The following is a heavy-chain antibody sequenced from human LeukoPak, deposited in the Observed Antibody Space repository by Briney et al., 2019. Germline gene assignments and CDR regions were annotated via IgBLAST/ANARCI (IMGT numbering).Heavy chain of an antibody. CDR3: ARNPVVVVAATLGPNAFDI. J-gene: IGHJ3*02. V-gene: IGHV4-31*03. CDR2: IYYSGST. CDR1: GGSISSGGYY. Sequence: SQTLSLTCTVSGGSISSGGYYWSWIRQHPGKGLEWIGYIYYSGSTYYNPSLKSRVTISVDTSKNQFSLKLSPVTAADTAVYYCARNPVVVVAATLGPNAFDIWGQGTMVTVSS. D-gene: IGHD2-15*01.